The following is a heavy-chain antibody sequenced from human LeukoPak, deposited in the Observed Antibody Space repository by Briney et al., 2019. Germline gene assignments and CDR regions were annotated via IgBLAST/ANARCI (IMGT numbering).Heavy chain of an antibody. CDR3: ARMSSAAGTQRYYYYGMDV. D-gene: IGHD6-13*01. J-gene: IGHJ6*02. CDR1: GFTFSSYD. Sequence: GGSLRLSCAASGFTFSSYDMHWVRQATGKGLEWVSAICTAGDTYYPGSVKGRFTISRENAKNSFYLQMNSLRAEDTAVYYCARMSSAAGTQRYYYYGMDVWGQGTTVTVSS. CDR2: ICTAGDT. V-gene: IGHV3-13*01.